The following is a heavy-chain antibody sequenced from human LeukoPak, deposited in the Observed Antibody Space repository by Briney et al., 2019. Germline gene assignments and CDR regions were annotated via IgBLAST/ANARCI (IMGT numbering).Heavy chain of an antibody. CDR3: ARDLSLDY. Sequence: PGGSLRLSCAASGFTFSSHAMSWVRQAPGKGLEWVSSISSSSSYIYYADSVKGRFTISRDNAKNSLYLQMNSLRAEDTAVYYCARDLSLDYWGQGTLVTVSS. V-gene: IGHV3-21*01. J-gene: IGHJ4*02. CDR1: GFTFSSHA. CDR2: ISSSSSYI.